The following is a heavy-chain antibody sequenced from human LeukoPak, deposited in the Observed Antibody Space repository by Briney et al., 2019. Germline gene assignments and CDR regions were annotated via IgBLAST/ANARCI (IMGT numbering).Heavy chain of an antibody. CDR3: ARDESTYFDLWSGYY. CDR2: IKSKTDGGTT. V-gene: IGHV3-15*07. J-gene: IGHJ4*02. D-gene: IGHD3-3*01. CDR1: GFTFSNAW. Sequence: GGSLRLSCAASGFTFSNAWMNWVRQAPGKGLEWVGRIKSKTDGGTTDYAAPVKGRFTISRDDSKNTLYLQMNSLRAEDTAVYYCARDESTYFDLWSGYYWGQGTLVTISS.